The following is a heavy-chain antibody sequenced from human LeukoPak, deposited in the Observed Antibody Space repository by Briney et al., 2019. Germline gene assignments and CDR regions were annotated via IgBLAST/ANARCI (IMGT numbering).Heavy chain of an antibody. J-gene: IGHJ4*02. D-gene: IGHD1-26*01. Sequence: SETLSLTCTVSRGSISSGDYYWSWIRQPPGKGLEWLGYIYYSGSTYYNPSPKGRVTISVDTSKNQFSLKLSSVTAADTAVYYCARAPVRYSGSYDFDFDYWGQGTLVTVSS. CDR1: RGSISSGDYY. CDR3: ARAPVRYSGSYDFDFDY. V-gene: IGHV4-30-4*01. CDR2: IYYSGST.